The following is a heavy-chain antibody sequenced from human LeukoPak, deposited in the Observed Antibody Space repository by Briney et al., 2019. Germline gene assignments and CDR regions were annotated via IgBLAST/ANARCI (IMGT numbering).Heavy chain of an antibody. D-gene: IGHD3-3*01. J-gene: IGHJ6*02. CDR3: ARDSPHRTVFGMVMGYYYYGMDV. CDR2: IKQDESEK. CDR1: GFTFSSYW. V-gene: IGHV3-7*01. Sequence: GGSLRLSCAASGFTFSSYWMNWVRQAPGKGLEWVANIKQDESEKNYVDSVKGRFTISRDNAKNSLYLQMNSLRVEDTAVYYCARDSPHRTVFGMVMGYYYYGMDVWGQGTTVAVSS.